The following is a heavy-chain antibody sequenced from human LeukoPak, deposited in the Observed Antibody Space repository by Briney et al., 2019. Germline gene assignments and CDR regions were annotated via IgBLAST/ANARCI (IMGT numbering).Heavy chain of an antibody. CDR3: ARQSYGSSGYYYFDY. CDR2: IYYSGST. Sequence: SETLSLTCTVSGGSTSSSGYYWGWIRQPPGKGLQWIGSIYYSGSTYYNPSLKSRVIVSVDTSKNQYSLKLSSVTAADTAVYYGARQSYGSSGYYYFDYWGQGTLVTVSS. J-gene: IGHJ4*02. V-gene: IGHV4-39*01. D-gene: IGHD3-22*01. CDR1: GGSTSSSGYY.